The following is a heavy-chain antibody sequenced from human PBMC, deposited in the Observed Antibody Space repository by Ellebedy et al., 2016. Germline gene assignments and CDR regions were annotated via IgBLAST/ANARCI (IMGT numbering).Heavy chain of an antibody. CDR3: ARLGLELPPSAGY. V-gene: IGHV3-9*01. CDR1: GFMFSSYA. D-gene: IGHD1-7*01. J-gene: IGHJ4*02. Sequence: SLKISCVASGFMFSSYAMSWVRQAPGKGLEWVSGISWNSGSIGYADSVKGRFTISRDNAKNSLYLQMNSLRAEDTAVYYCARLGLELPPSAGYWGQGTLVTVSS. CDR2: ISWNSGSI.